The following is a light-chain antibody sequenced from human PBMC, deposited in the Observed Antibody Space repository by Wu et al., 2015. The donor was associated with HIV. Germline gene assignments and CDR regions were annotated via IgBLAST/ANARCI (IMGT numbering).Light chain of an antibody. Sequence: EIVLTQSPGTLSLSPGERATLSCRASQTVTNNFLAWYQQKPGQTPRLLIYDASSRATDIPDRFSGSGSGTDFTLTISRLEPEDFAVFYCQQYGTSPRTFGQGTKVEIK. V-gene: IGKV3-20*01. CDR1: QTVTNNF. CDR3: QQYGTSPRT. J-gene: IGKJ1*01. CDR2: DAS.